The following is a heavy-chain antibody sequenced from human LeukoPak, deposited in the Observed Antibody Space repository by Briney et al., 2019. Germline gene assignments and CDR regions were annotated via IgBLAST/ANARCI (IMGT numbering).Heavy chain of an antibody. Sequence: HPGGSLRLSCAASGFTVSSNYMSWVRQAPGKGLEWVSVIYSGGSTYYADSVKGRFTISRDNSKNTLYLQMNSLRAEDTAVYYCAKISFLYYYDSSGDAFDIWGQGTMVTVSS. CDR2: IYSGGST. CDR1: GFTVSSNY. J-gene: IGHJ3*02. CDR3: AKISFLYYYDSSGDAFDI. D-gene: IGHD3-22*01. V-gene: IGHV3-66*01.